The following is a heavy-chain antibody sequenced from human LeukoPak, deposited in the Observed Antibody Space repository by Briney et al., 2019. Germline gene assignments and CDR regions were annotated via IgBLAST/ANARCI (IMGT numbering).Heavy chain of an antibody. CDR3: ARGHDIFAFDI. Sequence: SETLSLTCTVSDDSISDYYRGWIRQPPGKGLEWIGYIYYSGSTNYNPSLKSRVTISVDTSKNQFSLKLSSVTVADTAVYYCARGHDIFAFDIWGQGTMVTVSS. CDR2: IYYSGST. V-gene: IGHV4-59*01. CDR1: DDSISDYY. J-gene: IGHJ3*02. D-gene: IGHD3-9*01.